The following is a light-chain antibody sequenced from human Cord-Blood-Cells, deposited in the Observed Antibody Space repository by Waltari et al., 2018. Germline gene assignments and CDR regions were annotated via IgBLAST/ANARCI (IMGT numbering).Light chain of an antibody. V-gene: IGKV1-12*01. J-gene: IGKJ3*01. CDR2: AAS. Sequence: DIQMTQSPSFVSASVGDSVTIPCRASQGISSWLAWYQQKPRQAPKLLIYAASRLRSGVPARFSGSGSGTEFALTISSLQPEDFATYYYQQANSYPPFTFGPGTKVEIK. CDR1: QGISSW. CDR3: QQANSYPPFT.